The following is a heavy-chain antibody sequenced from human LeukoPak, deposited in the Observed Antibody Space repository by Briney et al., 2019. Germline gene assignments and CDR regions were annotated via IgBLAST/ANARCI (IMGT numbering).Heavy chain of an antibody. CDR2: ISGSTTYI. J-gene: IGHJ4*02. CDR3: ARGSEWSSGVSDY. V-gene: IGHV3-21*01. Sequence: GGSLRLSCVASGFTFSRCGTNWVRQAPGKGLEWVSSISGSTTYIYYADSVKGRFTISRDNAKNSLYLQMNSLRAEDTAVYYCARGSEWSSGVSDYWGQGTLVTVSS. D-gene: IGHD3-3*01. CDR1: GFTFSRCG.